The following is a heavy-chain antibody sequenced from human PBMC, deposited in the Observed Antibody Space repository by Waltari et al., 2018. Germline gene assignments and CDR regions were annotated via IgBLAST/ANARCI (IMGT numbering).Heavy chain of an antibody. J-gene: IGHJ4*02. CDR1: GFTVRSSH. D-gene: IGHD6-25*01. CDR3: AREQRTYYFDY. Sequence: EVQLVESGGGLIQPGGSLRLSCAGSGFTVRSSHISWVRQAPGKGLEWVSVLYTSDGTYYADSVRGRFTISRDNAKNTLYLQMNSLRAEDTALYYCAREQRTYYFDYWGQGTLVTVSS. CDR2: LYTSDGT. V-gene: IGHV3-53*01.